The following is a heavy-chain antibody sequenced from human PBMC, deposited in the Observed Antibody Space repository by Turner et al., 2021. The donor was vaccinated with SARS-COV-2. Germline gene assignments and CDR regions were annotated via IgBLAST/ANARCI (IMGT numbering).Heavy chain of an antibody. V-gene: IGHV4-31*03. CDR3: ARAVVAATLHDAFDM. D-gene: IGHD2-15*01. J-gene: IGHJ3*02. CDR2: MYYRGST. CDR1: GGSISSGGHY. Sequence: QVQLQELGSGLVKPSQTLSLTFTVSGGSISSGGHYWSWIRQHPGKGLEWIGYMYYRGSTYYNPSLKSRVTISEDTSQNQFSLKLSSVTAADTAVYYCARAVVAATLHDAFDMWGQGTVVTVSS.